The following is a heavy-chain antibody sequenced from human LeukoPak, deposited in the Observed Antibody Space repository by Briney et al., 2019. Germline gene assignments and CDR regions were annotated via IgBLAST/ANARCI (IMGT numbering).Heavy chain of an antibody. Sequence: ASVKVSCKASGYTFTGYYMHWVRQAPGQGLEWMGWINPNSGGTNYAQKFQGRVTMTRDTPISTAYMELSRLRSDDTAVYYCARAGLYDYYGSGSYYDYWGQGTLVTVSS. V-gene: IGHV1-2*02. D-gene: IGHD3-10*01. J-gene: IGHJ4*02. CDR3: ARAGLYDYYGSGSYYDY. CDR1: GYTFTGYY. CDR2: INPNSGGT.